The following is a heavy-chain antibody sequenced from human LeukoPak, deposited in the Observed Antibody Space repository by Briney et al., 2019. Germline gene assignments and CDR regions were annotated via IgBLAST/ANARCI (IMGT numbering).Heavy chain of an antibody. CDR1: GFTVSSNY. D-gene: IGHD6-19*01. CDR2: IYSGGST. CDR3: ARDSYSSGWYPAWFDP. J-gene: IGHJ5*02. Sequence: GGSLRLSCAASGFTVSSNYMSWVRQAPGKGLEWVSVIYSGGSTYYADSVKGRFTISRDNSKNTLYLQMNSLRAEDTAVYYCARDSYSSGWYPAWFDPWGQGTLVAVSS. V-gene: IGHV3-53*01.